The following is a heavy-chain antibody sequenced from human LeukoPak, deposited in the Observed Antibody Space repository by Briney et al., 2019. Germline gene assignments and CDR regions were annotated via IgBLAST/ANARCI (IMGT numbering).Heavy chain of an antibody. CDR1: GFTFRDYT. D-gene: IGHD6-6*01. CDR3: AKGPLVQYFDY. J-gene: IGHJ4*02. CDR2: ISGSGDST. V-gene: IGHV3-23*01. Sequence: PGGSLGLSGVASGFTFRDYTMNWARQAPGKGREWVSAISGSGDSTFYADSVKGRFTISRDNSKNTLYLRMNSLGAEDTAVYYCAKGPLVQYFDYWGQGTLVTVSS.